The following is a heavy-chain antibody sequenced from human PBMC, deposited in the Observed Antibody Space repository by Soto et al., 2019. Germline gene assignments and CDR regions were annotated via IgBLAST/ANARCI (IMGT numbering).Heavy chain of an antibody. CDR2: ISYDGSNK. V-gene: IGHV3-30*18. Sequence: PGGSLRLSCAASGFTFSSYGMHWVRQAPGKGLEWVAVISYDGSNKYYADSVKGRFTISRDNSKNTLYLQMNSLRAEDTAVYYCAKDLSGYYPLSRPEYFGMDVWGQGTTVTVSS. CDR1: GFTFSSYG. J-gene: IGHJ6*02. CDR3: AKDLSGYYPLSRPEYFGMDV. D-gene: IGHD3-22*01.